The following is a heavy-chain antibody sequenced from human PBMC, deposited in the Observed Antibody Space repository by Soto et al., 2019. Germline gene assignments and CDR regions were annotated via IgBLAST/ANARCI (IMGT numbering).Heavy chain of an antibody. V-gene: IGHV4-39*01. Sequence: SETLSLTCTVAGGSISSSSYYWAWIRQSPEKGLEWIGSITYRGTTFYTPSLKSRVTISVDTSKNQFSLRVNSVTAADTAVYYCARRVIVATLDVWGHGNTVTGSS. J-gene: IGHJ6*02. D-gene: IGHD5-12*01. CDR2: ITYRGTT. CDR3: ARRVIVATLDV. CDR1: GGSISSSSYY.